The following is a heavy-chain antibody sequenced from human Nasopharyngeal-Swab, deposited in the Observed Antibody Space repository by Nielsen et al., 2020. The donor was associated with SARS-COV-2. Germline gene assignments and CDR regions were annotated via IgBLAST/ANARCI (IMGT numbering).Heavy chain of an antibody. Sequence: SETLSLTCTVSGGSISSSSYYWGWIRQPPGKGLEWIGSIYYSGSTYYNPSLKIRVTISVDTSKNQFSLKLSSVTAADTAVYYCARRIAVAGTGALDYWGQGTLVTVSS. CDR1: GGSISSSSYY. J-gene: IGHJ4*02. D-gene: IGHD6-19*01. CDR3: ARRIAVAGTGALDY. V-gene: IGHV4-39*01. CDR2: IYYSGST.